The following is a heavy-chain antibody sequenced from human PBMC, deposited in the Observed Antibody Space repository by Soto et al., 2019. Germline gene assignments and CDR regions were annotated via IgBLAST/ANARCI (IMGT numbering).Heavy chain of an antibody. Sequence: SLRLSCAASGFTFSSYSMNWVRQAPGKGLEWVSSISSSSSYIYYADSVKGRFTISRDNAKNSLYLQMNSLRAEDTAVYYCAANIPGWFDPWGQGALVTVSS. J-gene: IGHJ5*02. CDR1: GFTFSSYS. CDR3: AANIPGWFDP. V-gene: IGHV3-21*01. D-gene: IGHD2-21*01. CDR2: ISSSSSYI.